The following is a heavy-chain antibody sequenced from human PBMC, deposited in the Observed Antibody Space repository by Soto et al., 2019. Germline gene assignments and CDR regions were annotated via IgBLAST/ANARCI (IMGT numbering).Heavy chain of an antibody. CDR3: ARGGGVGVAGSAAFDM. J-gene: IGHJ3*02. D-gene: IGHD3-3*01. CDR1: GYPVTAYY. Sequence: QLHLVQSGAVVKKPGASVTVSCSASGYPVTAYYMHWVRQAPGRGLEWMGGINPATGAAKYTQTFRGRGTMTRDTSTSTVFMELGGLTSEDPAVFYCARGGGVGVAGSAAFDMWGQGTLVTVSS. V-gene: IGHV1-2*02. CDR2: INPATGAA.